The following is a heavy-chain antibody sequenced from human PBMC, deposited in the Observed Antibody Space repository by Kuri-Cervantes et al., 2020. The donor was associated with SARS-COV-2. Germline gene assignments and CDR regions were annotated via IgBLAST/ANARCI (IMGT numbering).Heavy chain of an antibody. CDR1: GGSISSSSYY. V-gene: IGHV4-39*07. D-gene: IGHD1-26*01. CDR2: IYYSGST. Sequence: ESLKISCTVSGGSISSSSYYWGWLRQPPGKGLEWIGSIYYSGSTYYNPSLKSRVTISVDTSKNQFSLKLSSVTAADTAVYYCASGSYYGLDAFDIWGQGTMVTVSS. J-gene: IGHJ3*02. CDR3: ASGSYYGLDAFDI.